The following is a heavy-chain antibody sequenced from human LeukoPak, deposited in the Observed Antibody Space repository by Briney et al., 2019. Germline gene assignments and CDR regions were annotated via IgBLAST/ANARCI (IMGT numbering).Heavy chain of an antibody. CDR2: IYYSGST. CDR1: GVSISSYY. D-gene: IGHD6-13*01. Sequence: SETLSLTCTVSGVSISSYYWSWVRQPLGKGLEWVGYIYYSGSTNYNASLKSRVTISVDTSKNQFSLKLSSVPAADTAVYYCARGGYSSTQNYMDVWGKGTTVTISS. J-gene: IGHJ6*03. CDR3: ARGGYSSTQNYMDV. V-gene: IGHV4-59*01.